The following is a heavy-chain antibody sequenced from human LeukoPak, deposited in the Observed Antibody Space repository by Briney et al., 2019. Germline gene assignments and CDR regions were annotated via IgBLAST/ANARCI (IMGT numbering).Heavy chain of an antibody. D-gene: IGHD6-13*01. Sequence: ASVKVSCKASGYSFTSYAYNWVRQAPEQGLEWMGWISAYDGGTKYAQDLQGRVTMTTDTSTRTAYMELTRLTSDDTAVYYCARDPLTSTWSPYYFTLDVWGQGTTVSVSS. J-gene: IGHJ6*02. CDR1: GYSFTSYA. V-gene: IGHV1-18*01. CDR3: ARDPLTSTWSPYYFTLDV. CDR2: ISAYDGGT.